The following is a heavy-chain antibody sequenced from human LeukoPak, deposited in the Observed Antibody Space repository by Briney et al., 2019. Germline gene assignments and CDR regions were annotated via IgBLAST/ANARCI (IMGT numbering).Heavy chain of an antibody. CDR2: IYYSGST. J-gene: IGHJ4*02. Sequence: SETLSLTCTVSGGSISSHYWSWIRQPPGKGLEWIGYIYYSGSTNYNPSLKSRVTISVDTSKNQFSLKLCSVTAADTAVYYCASIYYYDSSGYRDYWGQGTLVTVSS. CDR3: ASIYYYDSSGYRDY. V-gene: IGHV4-59*11. CDR1: GGSISSHY. D-gene: IGHD3-22*01.